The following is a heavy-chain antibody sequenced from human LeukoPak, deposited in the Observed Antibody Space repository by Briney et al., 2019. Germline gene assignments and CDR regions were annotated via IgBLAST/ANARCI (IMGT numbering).Heavy chain of an antibody. D-gene: IGHD4-17*01. J-gene: IGHJ4*02. Sequence: SETLPLTCAVYGGSFSGYYWSWIRQPPGKGLEWIGEINHSGSTNYNPSLKSRVTISVDTSKNQFSLKLSSVTAADTAVYYCARRKGYGDYLDYWGQGTLVTVSS. V-gene: IGHV4-34*01. CDR3: ARRKGYGDYLDY. CDR2: INHSGST. CDR1: GGSFSGYY.